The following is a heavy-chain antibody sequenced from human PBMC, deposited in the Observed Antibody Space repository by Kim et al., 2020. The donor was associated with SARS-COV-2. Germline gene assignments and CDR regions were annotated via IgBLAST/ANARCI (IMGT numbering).Heavy chain of an antibody. J-gene: IGHJ4*02. CDR2: IFYNGGNT. Sequence: SETLSLTCTVSGGSFSCGDCFWAWIRQPPGKGLEWIGTIFYNGGNTYHNPSLKSRIAIPVDTSKKQFSLRLSSVTAADTAIYYCARRRPVANPHYFDYWGQGVLVTVSS. V-gene: IGHV4-39*01. D-gene: IGHD5-12*01. CDR3: ARRRPVANPHYFDY. CDR1: GGSFSCGDCF.